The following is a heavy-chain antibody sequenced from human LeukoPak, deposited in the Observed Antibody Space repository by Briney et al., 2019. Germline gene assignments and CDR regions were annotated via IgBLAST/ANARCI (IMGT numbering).Heavy chain of an antibody. CDR2: IYHSGST. J-gene: IGHJ3*02. CDR3: ARDRGIVATTLRWLPSGAAFDI. D-gene: IGHD5-12*01. V-gene: IGHV4-38-2*02. Sequence: PSETLSLTCTVSGGSISSYYWGWIRQPPGKGLEWIGSIYHSGSTYYNPSLKSRVTISVDTSKNQFSLKLSSVTAADTAVYYCARDRGIVATTLRWLPSGAAFDIWGQGTIVTVSS. CDR1: GGSISSYY.